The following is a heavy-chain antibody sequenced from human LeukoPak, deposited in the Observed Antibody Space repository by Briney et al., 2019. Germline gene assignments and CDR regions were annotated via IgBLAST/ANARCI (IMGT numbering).Heavy chain of an antibody. CDR1: GYTFTSYG. V-gene: IGHV1-18*01. J-gene: IGHJ4*02. CDR3: AITYYYGSGSYAPDY. CDR2: ISAYNGNT. Sequence: ASVKVSCKASGYTFTSYGISWVRQAPGQGLEWMGWISAYNGNTNYAQKLQGRVTTTTDTSTSTAYMELRSLRSDDTAVYYCAITYYYGSGSYAPDYWGQGTLVTVSS. D-gene: IGHD3-10*01.